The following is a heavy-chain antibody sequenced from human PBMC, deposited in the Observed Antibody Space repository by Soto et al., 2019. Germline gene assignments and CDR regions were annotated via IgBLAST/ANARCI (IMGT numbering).Heavy chain of an antibody. CDR2: IIPIFGTA. V-gene: IGHV1-69*13. CDR1: GGTFSSYA. J-gene: IGHJ4*02. D-gene: IGHD5-12*01. Sequence: ASVKVSCKASGGTFSSYAISWVRQAPGQGLEWMGGIIPIFGTANYAQKFQGRVTITADESTSTAYVELSSLRSEDTAVYYCAREYVVATNTGSFYFDYWGQGTLVTVSS. CDR3: AREYVVATNTGSFYFDY.